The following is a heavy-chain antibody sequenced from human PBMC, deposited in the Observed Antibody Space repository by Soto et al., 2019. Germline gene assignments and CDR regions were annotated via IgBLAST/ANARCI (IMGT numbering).Heavy chain of an antibody. CDR2: IYSSGGNT. CDR1: GFTFSSYA. J-gene: IGHJ4*02. D-gene: IGHD3-10*01. CDR3: AKFTGSLVARPYYFDY. Sequence: EVQLLESGGGLVQPGGSLRLSCAASGFTFSSYAMSWVRQAPGKGLEWVSSIYSSGGNTYYADSVKGRFTISRDNSKNALYLQMNSLRAEDTALYYCAKFTGSLVARPYYFDYWGQGTLGTVSS. V-gene: IGHV3-23*01.